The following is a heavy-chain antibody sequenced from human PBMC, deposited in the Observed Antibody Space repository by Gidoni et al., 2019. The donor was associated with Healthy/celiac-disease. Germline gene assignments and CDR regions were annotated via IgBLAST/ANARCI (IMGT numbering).Heavy chain of an antibody. CDR1: GFTFSSYA. Sequence: EVQLLESGGGLVQPGGSLRLSCAASGFTFSSYAMSWVRQAPGKGLEWVSAISGSGGSTYYADSVKGRFTISRDNSKNTLYLQMNSLRAEDTAVYYCAKDPTDYYYDSSGYFAWGQGTLVTVSS. J-gene: IGHJ4*02. CDR3: AKDPTDYYYDSSGYFA. CDR2: ISGSGGST. V-gene: IGHV3-23*01. D-gene: IGHD3-22*01.